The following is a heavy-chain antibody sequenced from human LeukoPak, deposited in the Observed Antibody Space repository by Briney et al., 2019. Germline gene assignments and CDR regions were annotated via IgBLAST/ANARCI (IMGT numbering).Heavy chain of an antibody. Sequence: GGSLRLSCAASGFTFSNYAMSWVRQAPGKGLEWVSTISDGGGSTYYADSVEGRFTISRDSSKNTLYLQVNSLRAEDTAVYYCAKGGIASWHNFDYWGQGTLLTVSS. J-gene: IGHJ4*02. CDR3: AKGGIASWHNFDY. D-gene: IGHD2-2*01. V-gene: IGHV3-23*01. CDR2: ISDGGGST. CDR1: GFTFSNYA.